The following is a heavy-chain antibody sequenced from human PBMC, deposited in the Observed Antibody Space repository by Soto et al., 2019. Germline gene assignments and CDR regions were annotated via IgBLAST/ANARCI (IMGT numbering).Heavy chain of an antibody. CDR3: ARGLTRFFHSHYYYYGMDV. V-gene: IGHV3-49*04. Sequence: PGGSLRLSCTTSGFTFGDYAMNWVRQAPGKGLEWVGFIRSKAFGGTTDYAASVKGKFTISRDDSNSIAYLQMNSLKTEDTAVYFCARGLTRFFHSHYYYYGMDVWGQGNTVTVSS. D-gene: IGHD3-3*01. J-gene: IGHJ6*02. CDR1: GFTFGDYA. CDR2: IRSKAFGGTT.